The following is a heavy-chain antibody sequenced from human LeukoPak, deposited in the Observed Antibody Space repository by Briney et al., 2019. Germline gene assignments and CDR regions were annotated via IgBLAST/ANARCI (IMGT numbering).Heavy chain of an antibody. CDR2: INWNGGST. D-gene: IGHD6-19*01. Sequence: GGSQRLSCAASGFTFDDYGMSWVRQAPGKGLEWVSGINWNGGSTGYADSVKGRFTISRDNAKNSLYLQMNSLRAEDTALYYCAREGYSSGWQLYYYYMGVWGKGTTVTVSS. J-gene: IGHJ6*03. CDR3: AREGYSSGWQLYYYYMGV. CDR1: GFTFDDYG. V-gene: IGHV3-20*04.